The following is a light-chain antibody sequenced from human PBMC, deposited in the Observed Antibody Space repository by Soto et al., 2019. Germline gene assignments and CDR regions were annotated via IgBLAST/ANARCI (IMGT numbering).Light chain of an antibody. Sequence: QPVLTQPPSVSGAPGQRVTISCTGSSSNIGAPYDVHWYQHLPGTAPKLLIYGNSNRPSGVPDRFSGSKSGTSASLAITGLQAEDEADYYCQSYDSSLSGVVFGGGTKLTVL. J-gene: IGLJ2*01. V-gene: IGLV1-40*01. CDR3: QSYDSSLSGVV. CDR2: GNS. CDR1: SSNIGAPYD.